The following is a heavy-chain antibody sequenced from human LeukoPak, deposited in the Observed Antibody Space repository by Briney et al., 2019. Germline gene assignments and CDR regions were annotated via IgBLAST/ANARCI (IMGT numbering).Heavy chain of an antibody. CDR1: GFTFSSYS. Sequence: GGSLRLSCAASGFTFSSYSMNWVRQAPGKGLEWVSYISSSSSTIYYADSVKGRFTISRDNAKNSLYLQMNSLRAGDTAVYYCASEGSSSSGNFDYWGQGTLVTVSS. CDR3: ASEGSSSSGNFDY. D-gene: IGHD6-6*01. V-gene: IGHV3-48*01. CDR2: ISSSSSTI. J-gene: IGHJ4*02.